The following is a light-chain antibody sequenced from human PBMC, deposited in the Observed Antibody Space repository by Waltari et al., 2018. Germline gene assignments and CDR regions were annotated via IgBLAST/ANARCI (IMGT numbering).Light chain of an antibody. J-gene: IGLJ1*01. V-gene: IGLV2-14*01. Sequence: QSALTQPASVSGSPGQSITISCSGTDSDVGAYDFVSWYQQHPGKAPHLIIYEVSNRPPGISNRFSASKSGNTASLTISGLQAGDEADYYCSSYTTSSAPGVFGTGTRVTVL. CDR1: DSDVGAYDF. CDR2: EVS. CDR3: SSYTTSSAPGV.